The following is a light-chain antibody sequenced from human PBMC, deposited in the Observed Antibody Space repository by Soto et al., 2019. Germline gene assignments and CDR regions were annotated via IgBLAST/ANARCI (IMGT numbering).Light chain of an antibody. CDR3: SSYAGSNFVV. J-gene: IGLJ2*01. V-gene: IGLV2-8*01. CDR1: SSDVGGYNS. Sequence: QSALTQPPSASGSPGQSVTISCTGTSSDVGGYNSVSWYQQHPGKAPKLMIYEVSKRPSGVPDRFSGSKSGDTASLTVSGLQAEDEAEYYCSSYAGSNFVVFGGGTKVTVL. CDR2: EVS.